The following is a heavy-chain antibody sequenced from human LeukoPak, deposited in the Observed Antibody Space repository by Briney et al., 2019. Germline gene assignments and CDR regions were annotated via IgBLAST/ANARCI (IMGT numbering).Heavy chain of an antibody. Sequence: GESLKISCKGSGYSFTTYWIGWVRQLPGKGLEWMGIIYPGDSDTTYSPSFQGQVTISADKSISTAYLQWSSLKASDSAMYYCGRIPAAGSLKGSFDIWGQGTMVTVSS. CDR2: IYPGDSDT. CDR1: GYSFTTYW. J-gene: IGHJ3*02. V-gene: IGHV5-51*01. D-gene: IGHD6-13*01. CDR3: GRIPAAGSLKGSFDI.